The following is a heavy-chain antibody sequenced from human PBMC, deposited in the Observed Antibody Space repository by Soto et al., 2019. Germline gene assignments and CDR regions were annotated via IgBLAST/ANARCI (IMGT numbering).Heavy chain of an antibody. Sequence: PGGSLRLSCVASGFTFSNYYMSWIRQAPGKGLEWVSYISSTGRTIYYADSVKGRFTVSRDNAQNSLSLKLNSLRVEDTAVYYCARSYSSGWEFDYWGQGTQVTVPQ. J-gene: IGHJ4*02. CDR3: ARSYSSGWEFDY. V-gene: IGHV3-11*01. CDR2: ISSTGRTI. D-gene: IGHD6-19*01. CDR1: GFTFSNYY.